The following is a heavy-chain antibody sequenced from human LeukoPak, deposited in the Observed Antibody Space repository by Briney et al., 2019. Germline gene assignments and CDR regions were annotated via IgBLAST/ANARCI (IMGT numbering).Heavy chain of an antibody. Sequence: GGSLRLSCAASGFTFSSYGMHWVRQAPGKGLEWVSGISWNSGSIGYADSVKGRFTISRDNAKNSLYLQMISLRAEDTALYYCAKDNLRYCSGGSCYGFDPWGQGTLVTVSS. CDR2: ISWNSGSI. CDR3: AKDNLRYCSGGSCYGFDP. D-gene: IGHD2-15*01. CDR1: GFTFSSYG. V-gene: IGHV3-9*01. J-gene: IGHJ5*02.